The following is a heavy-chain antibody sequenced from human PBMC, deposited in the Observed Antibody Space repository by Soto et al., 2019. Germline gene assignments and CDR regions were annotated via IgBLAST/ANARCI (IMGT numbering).Heavy chain of an antibody. J-gene: IGHJ4*02. CDR2: INPNGGST. CDR3: ARSLLQGDF. CDR1: GYTFIHYY. Sequence: QVQLVQSGAEVKKPGASVKISCKASGYTFIHYYIHWVRQAPGQGLEWMAIINPNGGSTNSAQKFQGTVTVTSDTSTTTASMELNSLESDDTAVYFCARSLLQGDFWGQGTLVTVSS. D-gene: IGHD2-21*01. V-gene: IGHV1-46*01.